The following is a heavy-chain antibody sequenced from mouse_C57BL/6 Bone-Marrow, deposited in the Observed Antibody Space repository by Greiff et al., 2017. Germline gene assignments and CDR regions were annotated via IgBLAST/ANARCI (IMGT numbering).Heavy chain of an antibody. CDR3: ARDEILGWYFDV. V-gene: IGHV3-6*01. J-gene: IGHJ1*03. CDR2: ISYDGSN. CDR1: GYSITSGYY. Sequence: EVQLQQSGPGLVKPSQSLSLTCSVTGYSITSGYYWNWIRQFPGNKLEWMGYISYDGSNNYNPSLKNRISITRDTSKNQFFLKLNSVTTEDTATYYCARDEILGWYFDVWGTGTTVTVSS. D-gene: IGHD5-1-1*01.